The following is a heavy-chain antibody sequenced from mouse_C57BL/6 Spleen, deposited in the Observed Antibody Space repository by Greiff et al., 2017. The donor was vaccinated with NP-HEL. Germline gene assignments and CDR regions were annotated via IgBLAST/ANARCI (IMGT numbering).Heavy chain of an antibody. V-gene: IGHV5-17*01. D-gene: IGHD2-4*01. CDR1: GFTFSDYG. CDR3: AMTYDYDDYAMDY. Sequence: DVKLVESGGGLVKPGGSLKLSCAASGFTFSDYGMHWVRQAPEKGLEWVAYISSGSSTIYYADTVKGRFTISRDNAKNTLFLQMTSLRSEDTAMYYCAMTYDYDDYAMDYWGQGTSVTVSS. CDR2: ISSGSSTI. J-gene: IGHJ4*01.